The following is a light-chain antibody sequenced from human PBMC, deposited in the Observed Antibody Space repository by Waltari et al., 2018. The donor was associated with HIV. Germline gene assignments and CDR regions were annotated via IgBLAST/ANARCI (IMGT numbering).Light chain of an antibody. Sequence: DIVMTQSPDSLAVTLVERATLNCKSSQSVLHTPTRQNYLAWYQQKVGHPPTLLMYAASTRKSGVPGRFRGSGAEKDFTPTSNRLQDEDVTLYCCQRYYSSPTCGQGTKVEI. CDR1: QSVLHTPTRQNY. V-gene: IGKV4-1*01. CDR2: AAS. CDR3: QRYYSSPT. J-gene: IGKJ1*01.